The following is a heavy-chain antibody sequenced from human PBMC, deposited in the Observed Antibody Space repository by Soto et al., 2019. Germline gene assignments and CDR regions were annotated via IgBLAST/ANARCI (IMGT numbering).Heavy chain of an antibody. J-gene: IGHJ4*02. V-gene: IGHV3-23*01. D-gene: IGHD3-3*02. Sequence: EVQLLESGGGLVQTGGSLRLSCAASRFTFSGYSMSWVRQAPGKGLEWVSGISGSGGSTYYADSVKGRFTISRDNSESTLFLQMNSLRAEDTALYYCAKSYGDTWKHYYFDYWGQGTLVTGSS. CDR3: AKSYGDTWKHYYFDY. CDR1: RFTFSGYS. CDR2: ISGSGGST.